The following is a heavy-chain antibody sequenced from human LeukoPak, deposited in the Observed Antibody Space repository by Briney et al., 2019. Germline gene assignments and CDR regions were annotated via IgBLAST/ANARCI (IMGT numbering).Heavy chain of an antibody. V-gene: IGHV3-21*06. Sequence: GGSLRLSCTASGLTFSTSGFNWVRQAPGKGLEWVASIGPTGSDRYHADSIKGRFTVSGDNANNFLYLQMNSLRAEDTAVYYCATETNGRHYDYWGQGTLLTVSS. J-gene: IGHJ4*02. CDR1: GLTFSTSG. CDR3: ATETNGRHYDY. CDR2: IGPTGSDR. D-gene: IGHD1-14*01.